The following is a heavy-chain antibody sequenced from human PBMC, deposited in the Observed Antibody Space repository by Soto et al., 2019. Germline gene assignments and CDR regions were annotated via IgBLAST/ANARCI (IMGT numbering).Heavy chain of an antibody. CDR3: AREVAADGTFREDVFDF. V-gene: IGHV1-69*12. J-gene: IGHJ3*01. Sequence: QVHLVQSGAEVKKPGSSVKVSCKAPGGTFSNHAINWVRQAPGQGLEWMGRIIAIFTTTNYAQKFQGRDTMTADEATITAYLALSSLKHDDTAVYYCAREVAADGTFREDVFDFWGQGTLVTVSS. D-gene: IGHD6-13*01. CDR2: IIAIFTTT. CDR1: GGTFSNHA.